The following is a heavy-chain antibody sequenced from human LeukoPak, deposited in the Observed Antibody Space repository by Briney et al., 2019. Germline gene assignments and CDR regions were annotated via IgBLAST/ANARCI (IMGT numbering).Heavy chain of an antibody. Sequence: QPGGSLRLSCAASGTYWMHWVRQAPGKGLVWVSHINSDGSWTGYADSVKGRFTISKDNAKNTVSLQMNNLRAEDTAVYYCVTFYETYWGRGTLVTV. CDR2: INSDGSWT. D-gene: IGHD2/OR15-2a*01. V-gene: IGHV3-74*01. J-gene: IGHJ4*02. CDR3: VTFYETY. CDR1: GTYW.